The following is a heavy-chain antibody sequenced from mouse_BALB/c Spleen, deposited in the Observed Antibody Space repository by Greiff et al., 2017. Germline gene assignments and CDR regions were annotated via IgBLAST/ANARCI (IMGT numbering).Heavy chain of an antibody. CDR2: INPYNDGT. CDR3: ARGATATRWYFDV. J-gene: IGHJ1*01. D-gene: IGHD1-2*01. V-gene: IGHV1-14*01. CDR1: GYTFTSYV. Sequence: VQLQQSGPELVKPGASVKMSCKASGYTFTSYVMHWVKQKPGQGLEWIGYINPYNDGTKYNEKFKGKATLTSDKSSSTAYMELSSLTSEDSAVYYCARGATATRWYFDVWGAGTTVTVSS.